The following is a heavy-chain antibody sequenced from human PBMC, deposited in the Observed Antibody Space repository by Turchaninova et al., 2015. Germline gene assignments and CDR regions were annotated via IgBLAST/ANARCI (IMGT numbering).Heavy chain of an antibody. CDR2: IYYSGST. CDR1: VGSISSCSDY. D-gene: IGHD3-3*01. Sequence: QLQLQESGPGLVMPSATLSLTCTVSVGSISSCSDYWGWIRQPPGKWRGWIGSIYYSGSTYYTPSLKSRVTISVDTSKNQFSLKLSSVTAADTAVYYCARYDFWSGRYFDYWGQGTLVTVSS. V-gene: IGHV4-39*01. J-gene: IGHJ4*02. CDR3: ARYDFWSGRYFDY.